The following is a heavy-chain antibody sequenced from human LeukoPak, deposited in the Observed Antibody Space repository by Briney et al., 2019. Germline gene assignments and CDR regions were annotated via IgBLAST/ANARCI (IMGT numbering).Heavy chain of an antibody. CDR2: ISSSGSTI. Sequence: PGGSLRLSCAASGFTFSSYEMNWVRQAPGKGLEWVSYISSSGSTIYYADSVKGRFTISRDNAKNSLYLQMNSLRAEDTAVYYCARGSLGWGSGYYPDLDYWGQGTLVTVSS. CDR3: ARGSLGWGSGYYPDLDY. V-gene: IGHV3-48*03. CDR1: GFTFSSYE. J-gene: IGHJ4*02. D-gene: IGHD3-22*01.